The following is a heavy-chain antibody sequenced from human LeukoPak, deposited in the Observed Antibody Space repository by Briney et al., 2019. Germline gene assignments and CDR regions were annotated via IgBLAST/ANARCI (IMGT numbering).Heavy chain of an antibody. J-gene: IGHJ5*02. CDR1: GYTFTGYY. Sequence: ASVKVSCKASGYTFTGYYMHWVRQAPGQGLEWMGWINPNSGGTKYAQRFQDRVSMTRDTSITTAHMELSRLRSDDTAVYYCARGSGYYTGWSEPWGQGTLVTVSS. D-gene: IGHD3-22*01. CDR3: ARGSGYYTGWSEP. V-gene: IGHV1-2*02. CDR2: INPNSGGT.